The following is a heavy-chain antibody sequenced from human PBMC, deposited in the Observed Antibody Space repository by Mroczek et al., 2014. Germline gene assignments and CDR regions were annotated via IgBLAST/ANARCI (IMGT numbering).Heavy chain of an antibody. Sequence: QVQLQESGAGLLKPSETLSLTCAVYGGSFSGYYWSWIRQPPGKGLEWIGEINHSGSTNYNPSLKSRVTISVDTSKNQFSLKLSSVTAADTAVYYCASELGYCSSTSCSNYYYYMDVVGQRDHGPPSP. J-gene: IGHJ6*03. CDR1: GGSFSGYY. D-gene: IGHD2-2*01. CDR2: INHSGST. V-gene: IGHV4-34*01. CDR3: ASELGYCSSTSCSNYYYYMDV.